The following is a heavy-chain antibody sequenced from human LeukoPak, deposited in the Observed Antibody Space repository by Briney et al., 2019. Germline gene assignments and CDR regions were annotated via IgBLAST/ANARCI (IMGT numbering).Heavy chain of an antibody. V-gene: IGHV1-69*13. J-gene: IGHJ4*02. CDR3: ARGEYDYVWGSYYDGYYFDY. Sequence: ASVRVSCKASGGTFSSYAISWVRQAPGQGREWMGGIIHIFGTANYAQKFQGRVTITADESTSTAYVELSSLRSEDTAVYYCARGEYDYVWGSYYDGYYFDYWGQGTLVTVSS. CDR1: GGTFSSYA. D-gene: IGHD3-16*01. CDR2: IIHIFGTA.